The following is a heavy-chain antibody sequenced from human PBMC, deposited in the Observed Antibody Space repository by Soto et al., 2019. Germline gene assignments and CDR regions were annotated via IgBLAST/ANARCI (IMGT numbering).Heavy chain of an antibody. CDR2: VSCNSGSI. Sequence: EVQLVESGGSLVQPGRSLRLSCAASGFTFDDYAMQWVRQAPGKGLECVLGVSCNSGSIGYADSVKGRLTISRENAKNSLHLQMNSVRAEDTALYYCANLERLCVRSGFDYWGQGTLVTRSS. J-gene: IGHJ4*02. V-gene: IGHV3-9*01. D-gene: IGHD1-1*01. CDR1: GFTFDDYA. CDR3: ANLERLCVRSGFDY.